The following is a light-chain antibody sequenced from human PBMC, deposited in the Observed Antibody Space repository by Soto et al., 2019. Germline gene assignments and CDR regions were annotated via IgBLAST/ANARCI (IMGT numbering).Light chain of an antibody. Sequence: DIVMTQSPLSLPVTPGEPASISCRSSQSLLHSNGYNYLDWYLQKPGQSPQLLIYLGSNRASGVXAXXSGRGSGTYFTLKISRVEAEDVGVYYCMQALQTPRTFGQGTKVEIK. V-gene: IGKV2-28*01. CDR3: MQALQTPRT. CDR1: QSLLHSNGYNY. J-gene: IGKJ1*01. CDR2: LGS.